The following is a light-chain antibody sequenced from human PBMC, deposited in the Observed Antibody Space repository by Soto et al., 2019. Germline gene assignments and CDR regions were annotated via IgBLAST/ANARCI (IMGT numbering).Light chain of an antibody. CDR3: QQYDDSPGT. J-gene: IGKJ1*01. CDR1: QSVSNTY. CDR2: GAS. Sequence: EIVLTQSPGTLSLSPGDTATLSCRASQSVSNTYLAWYQQKPGQAPRLLIYGASSRATGFPDRFSGSGSGTDFTLTISRLEPEDFAVYYCQQYDDSPGTFGQGTKGDNK. V-gene: IGKV3-20*01.